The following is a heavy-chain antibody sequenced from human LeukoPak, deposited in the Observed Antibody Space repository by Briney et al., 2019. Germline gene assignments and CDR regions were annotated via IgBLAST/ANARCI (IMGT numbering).Heavy chain of an antibody. D-gene: IGHD1-26*01. J-gene: IGHJ6*03. CDR1: GYTFTSYD. V-gene: IGHV1-8*03. CDR2: MNPNSGNT. Sequence: ASVKVSCKASGYTFTSYDINWVRQATGQGLEWMGWMNPNSGNTGYAQKFQGRVTITRNTSISTAYMELSSLRSEDTAVYYCARSPYLLIVTENYYMDVWGKGTTVTVSS. CDR3: ARSPYLLIVTENYYMDV.